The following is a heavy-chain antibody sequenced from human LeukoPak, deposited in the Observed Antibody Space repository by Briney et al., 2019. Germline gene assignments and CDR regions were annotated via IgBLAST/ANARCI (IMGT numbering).Heavy chain of an antibody. Sequence: GGSLRLSCAASGFTFSSYGMHWVRQAPGKGLEWVAFIRYDGSNKYYADSVKGRFTISRDNSKNTLYLQMNSLRAEDTAVYYCAKGNHYDILTGYHAFDYWGQGTLVTVSS. CDR1: GFTFSSYG. V-gene: IGHV3-30*02. CDR3: AKGNHYDILTGYHAFDY. CDR2: IRYDGSNK. J-gene: IGHJ4*02. D-gene: IGHD3-9*01.